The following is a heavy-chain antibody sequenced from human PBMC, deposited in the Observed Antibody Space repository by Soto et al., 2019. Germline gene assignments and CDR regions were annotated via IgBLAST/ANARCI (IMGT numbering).Heavy chain of an antibody. D-gene: IGHD6-13*01. J-gene: IGHJ4*02. V-gene: IGHV3-9*01. CDR3: VIAGGPAAADREFDY. Sequence: EVQLVESGGGLVQPGRSLRLSCAASGFTFDDYALHWVRQAPGKGLEWVSGISWNSGTIGYADPVQGRFTISRDNAKNSPSLLMNSLTADNTALYYAVIAGGPAAADREFDYWGQGTLITVSS. CDR2: ISWNSGTI. CDR1: GFTFDDYA.